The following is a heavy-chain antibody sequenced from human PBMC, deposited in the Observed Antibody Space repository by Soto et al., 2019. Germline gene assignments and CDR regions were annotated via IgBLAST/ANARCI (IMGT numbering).Heavy chain of an antibody. J-gene: IGHJ5*01. V-gene: IGHV4-59*01. CDR1: GGSISTYY. CDR2: IYNSGTT. Sequence: PSETLSLTCTVSGGSISTYYWSWLRQPPGKGLEWIGYIYNSGTTNYNPSLKSRATISVDPSKNQFSLNLGSVTAADTALYYCATTRSDRYNWFDSWGQGTRVTVSS. CDR3: ATTRSDRYNWFDS. D-gene: IGHD3-9*01.